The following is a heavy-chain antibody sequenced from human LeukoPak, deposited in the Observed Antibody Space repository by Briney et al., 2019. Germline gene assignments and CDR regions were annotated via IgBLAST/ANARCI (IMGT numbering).Heavy chain of an antibody. Sequence: SVKVSCKASGGTFSSYAISWVRQAPGQGLEWMGGIIPIFGTANYAQKFQGRVTMTTDTSTSTAYMELRSLRSDDTAVYYCARDEEMATGWFDPWGQGTLVTVSS. CDR2: IIPIFGTA. V-gene: IGHV1-69*05. CDR3: ARDEEMATGWFDP. D-gene: IGHD5-24*01. J-gene: IGHJ5*02. CDR1: GGTFSSYA.